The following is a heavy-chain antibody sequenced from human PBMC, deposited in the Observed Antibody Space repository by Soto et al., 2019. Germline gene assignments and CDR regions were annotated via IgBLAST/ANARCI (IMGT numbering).Heavy chain of an antibody. CDR2: IYPGDSDT. J-gene: IGHJ4*02. Sequence: GESLKISCKGSGYSFTSYWIGWVRQMPGKGLEWMGIIYPGDSDTRYSPSFQGQVTISADKSISTAYLQWSSLKASDTAMYYCARRSYYYDSSGYFMALNPLFDYWGQGTLVTVSS. CDR1: GYSFTSYW. D-gene: IGHD3-22*01. V-gene: IGHV5-51*01. CDR3: ARRSYYYDSSGYFMALNPLFDY.